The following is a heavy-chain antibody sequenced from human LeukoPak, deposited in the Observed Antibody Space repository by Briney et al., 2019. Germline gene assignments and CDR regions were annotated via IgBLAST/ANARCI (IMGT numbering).Heavy chain of an antibody. V-gene: IGHV1-18*01. CDR2: ISAYNGNT. J-gene: IGHJ6*02. D-gene: IGHD2-2*01. CDR1: GYTFTSYG. CDR3: AREAEPAAKDDYYGMDV. Sequence: ASVKVSCKASGYTFTSYGISWVRQAPGQGLEWMGWISAYNGNTNYAQKLQGGVTMTTDTSTSTAYMELRSLRSDDTAVYYCAREAEPAAKDDYYGMDVWGQGTTVTVSS.